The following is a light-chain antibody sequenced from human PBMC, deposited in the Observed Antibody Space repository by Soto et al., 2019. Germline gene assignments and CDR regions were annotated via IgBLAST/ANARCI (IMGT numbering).Light chain of an antibody. Sequence: QSVLTQHASVSGSPGQSITISCTGTSSDVGGYNYVSWYQQHPGKAPKLMIYDVSNRPSGVSNRFSGSKSGNTASLTISGLQAEDEADYYCSSYTSSSTYVVFGVGTKVTVL. CDR3: SSYTSSSTYVV. J-gene: IGLJ2*01. CDR2: DVS. V-gene: IGLV2-14*01. CDR1: SSDVGGYNY.